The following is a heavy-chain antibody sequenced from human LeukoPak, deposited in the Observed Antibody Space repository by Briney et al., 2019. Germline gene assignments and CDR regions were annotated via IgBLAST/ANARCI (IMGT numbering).Heavy chain of an antibody. D-gene: IGHD6-13*01. Sequence: PSETLSLTCTVSGGSMSTYYWSWIRQPPGKGLEWIGYIYDSLSTDYNPSLKSQVTISVDMSKNQFSLKLTYVTAADTAVYYCARRSWYVDYWGQGTLVTVSS. V-gene: IGHV4-59*01. J-gene: IGHJ4*02. CDR3: ARRSWYVDY. CDR1: GGSMSTYY. CDR2: IYDSLST.